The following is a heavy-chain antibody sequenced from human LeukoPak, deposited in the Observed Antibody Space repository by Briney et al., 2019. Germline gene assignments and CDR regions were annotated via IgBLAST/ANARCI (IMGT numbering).Heavy chain of an antibody. Sequence: GESLRLSCAASGFTFSSYWMHWVRQAPGKGLVWVSRVKSDGSSTSYADSVKGRFTISRDSAKNTVYLQMNSLRAEDTAVYYCAKGYYGMDVWGQGTTVTVSS. CDR1: GFTFSSYW. CDR3: AKGYYGMDV. CDR2: VKSDGSST. V-gene: IGHV3-74*01. J-gene: IGHJ6*02.